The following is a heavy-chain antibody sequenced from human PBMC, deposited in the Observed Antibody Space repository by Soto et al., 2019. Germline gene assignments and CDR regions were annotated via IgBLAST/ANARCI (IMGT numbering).Heavy chain of an antibody. Sequence: ASVKVSCKASGYTFAGYYRQWVRQAPGQGLEWMGWINPNSGGTNYAQKFQGWVTMTRDTSISTAYMELSRLRSDDTAVYYCARAGPGELGAFDIWGQGTMLTVSS. CDR2: INPNSGGT. CDR3: ARAGPGELGAFDI. V-gene: IGHV1-2*04. J-gene: IGHJ3*02. D-gene: IGHD3-10*01. CDR1: GYTFAGYY.